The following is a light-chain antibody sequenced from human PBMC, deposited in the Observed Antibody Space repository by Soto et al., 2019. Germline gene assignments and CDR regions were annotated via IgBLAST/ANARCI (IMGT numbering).Light chain of an antibody. CDR2: DVS. CDR3: TSYTSSSTPYV. CDR1: SSDVGGYNY. V-gene: IGLV2-14*01. Sequence: QSALTQPASVSGSPGQSITISCAGTSSDVGGYNYVSWYQQHPGKAPKLMIYDVSNRPSGVSNRFSGSKSGNTGSLTISGLQAEDEADYYCTSYTSSSTPYVFGGGTKVTVL. J-gene: IGLJ1*01.